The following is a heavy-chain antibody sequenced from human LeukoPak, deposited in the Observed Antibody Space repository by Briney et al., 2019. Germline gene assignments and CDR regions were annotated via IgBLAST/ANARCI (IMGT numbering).Heavy chain of an antibody. V-gene: IGHV3-23*01. J-gene: IGHJ2*01. CDR3: AKFHSPGRVTHFYWYFDL. Sequence: GGSLRLSCAASGFAFNFYAMSWVRQAPGKGLQWVSTINANGINTYYEDSVKGRFTLSRDNSKNTLFLQVNSLRADDTAVYYCAKFHSPGRVTHFYWYFDLWGRGTLVTVSS. CDR2: INANGINT. D-gene: IGHD2-21*02. CDR1: GFAFNFYA.